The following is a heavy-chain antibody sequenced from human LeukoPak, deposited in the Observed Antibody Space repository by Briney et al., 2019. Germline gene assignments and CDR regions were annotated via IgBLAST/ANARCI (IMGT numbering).Heavy chain of an antibody. CDR3: TGGDYEGNWFDP. CDR2: IYYSGST. V-gene: IGHV4-59*01. J-gene: IGHJ5*02. CDR1: GGSISSYY. Sequence: SETLSLTCTVSGGSISSYYWSWIRQPPGKGLEWIGYIYYSGSTNYNPSLKSRVTISVDTSKNQFSLKLSSVTAADTAVYYRTGGDYEGNWFDPWGQGTLVTVSS. D-gene: IGHD4-17*01.